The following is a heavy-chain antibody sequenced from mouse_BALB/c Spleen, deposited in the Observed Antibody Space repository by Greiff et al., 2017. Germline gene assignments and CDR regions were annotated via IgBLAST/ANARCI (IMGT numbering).Heavy chain of an antibody. CDR3: AKHGYGYDGFAY. Sequence: VKLVESGPGLVAPSQSLSITCTVSGFSLTDYGVSWIRQPPGKGLEWLGVIWGGGSTYYNAALKSRLSISKDNSKRLVFLKMNSLQTDDTAMYYCAKHGYGYDGFAYWGQGTLVTVSA. J-gene: IGHJ3*01. D-gene: IGHD2-2*01. CDR1: GFSLTDYG. CDR2: IWGGGST. V-gene: IGHV2-6-5*01.